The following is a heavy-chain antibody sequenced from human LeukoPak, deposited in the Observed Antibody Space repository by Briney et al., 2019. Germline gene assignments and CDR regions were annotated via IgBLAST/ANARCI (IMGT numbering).Heavy chain of an antibody. D-gene: IGHD5-18*01. CDR1: AGSMSSGDYY. CDR2: VDSSGGT. CDR3: ARAPYSYALNF. Sequence: SQTLSLTCTVSAGSMSSGDYYWNWIRQPPWKGLEWIGYVDSSGGTYYNASLKSRVAISVDTSKIQFSMKLSSVTAADTAVYYCARAPYSYALNFWGQGTLVTVSS. V-gene: IGHV4-30-4*01. J-gene: IGHJ4*02.